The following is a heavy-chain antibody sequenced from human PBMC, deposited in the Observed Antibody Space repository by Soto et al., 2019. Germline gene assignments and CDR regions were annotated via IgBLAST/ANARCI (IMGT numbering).Heavy chain of an antibody. V-gene: IGHV3-30*03. CDR3: SGYYFDY. CDR2: ISYDGSNK. Sequence: QVQLVESGGGVVQPGRSLRLSCAASGFTFSSYGMHWVRQAPGKGLEWVAVISYDGSNKYCADSVKGRFTISRDNSKNTLYLQMNSLRAEDTAVYYCSGYYFDYWGQGTLVTVSS. J-gene: IGHJ4*02. CDR1: GFTFSSYG. D-gene: IGHD3-10*01.